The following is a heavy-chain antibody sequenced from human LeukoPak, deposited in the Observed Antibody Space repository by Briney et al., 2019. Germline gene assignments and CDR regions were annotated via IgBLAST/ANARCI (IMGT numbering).Heavy chain of an antibody. CDR3: ARTEEAADDAFDI. CDR1: GASISSSSYY. Sequence: KPSETLSPTCTVSGASISSSSYYWGWIRQPPGKGLEWIGSIYYSGSTYYNPSLKSRVTISVDTSKNQFCLKLSSVTAADTAVYYCARTEEAADDAFDIWGQGTMVTVSS. D-gene: IGHD6-13*01. CDR2: IYYSGST. V-gene: IGHV4-39*07. J-gene: IGHJ3*02.